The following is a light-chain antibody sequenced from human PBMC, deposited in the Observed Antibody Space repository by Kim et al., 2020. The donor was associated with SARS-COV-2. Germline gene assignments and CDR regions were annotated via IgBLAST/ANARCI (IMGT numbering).Light chain of an antibody. V-gene: IGKV1-27*01. CDR2: AAS. CDR3: QKYNSAPWT. J-gene: IGKJ1*01. CDR1: QGITNS. Sequence: DIQMTQSTSSLSVSVGDRVTITCRASQGITNSLAWYQQKPGKVPQLLIYAASALQSGVPSRFSGSGSGTDFTLTISSLQPEDVATYYCQKYNSAPWTFGQGTKVEIK.